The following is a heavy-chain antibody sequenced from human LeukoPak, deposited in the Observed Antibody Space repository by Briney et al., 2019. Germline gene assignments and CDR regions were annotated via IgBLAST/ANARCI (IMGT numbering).Heavy chain of an antibody. J-gene: IGHJ5*02. CDR3: ARVAYYDSSYTP. CDR2: IYSGGST. CDR1: GFTVSSNY. Sequence: GGSLRLSCAASGFTVSSNYMSWVRQAPGKGLEWVSVIYSGGSTYYADSVKGRFTISRDNSKNTLYLQMNSLRAEDTAVYYCARVAYYDSSYTPWGQGTLVTVSS. D-gene: IGHD3-22*01. V-gene: IGHV3-66*01.